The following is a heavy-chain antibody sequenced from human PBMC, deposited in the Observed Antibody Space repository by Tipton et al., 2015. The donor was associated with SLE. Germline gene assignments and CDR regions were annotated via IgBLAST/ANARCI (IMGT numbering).Heavy chain of an antibody. J-gene: IGHJ1*01. CDR3: AKDVQH. CDR2: IRYDGSNK. V-gene: IGHV3-30*02. Sequence: SLRLSCAASGFTFSDYYMSWIRQAPGKGLEWVAFIRYDGSNKYYADSVKGRFTISRDNSKNTLYLQMNSLRAEDTAVYYCAKDVQHWGQGTLVTVSS. CDR1: GFTFSDYY.